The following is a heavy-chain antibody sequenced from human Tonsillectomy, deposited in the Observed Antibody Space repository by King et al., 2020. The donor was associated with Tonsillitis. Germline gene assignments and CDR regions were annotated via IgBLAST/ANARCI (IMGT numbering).Heavy chain of an antibody. V-gene: IGHV3-11*01. CDR3: ASPKRGNDAFDI. D-gene: IGHD3-16*01. Sequence: VQLVESGGGLVKPGGSLRLSCAASGFTFSDYYMSWIRQAPGKGLEWVSYITNSGSTKYYADSVKGRFTIPRDSAKNSLYLQMNSLRVEDTAVYYCASPKRGNDAFDIWGQGTMVTVSS. J-gene: IGHJ3*02. CDR1: GFTFSDYY. CDR2: ITNSGSTK.